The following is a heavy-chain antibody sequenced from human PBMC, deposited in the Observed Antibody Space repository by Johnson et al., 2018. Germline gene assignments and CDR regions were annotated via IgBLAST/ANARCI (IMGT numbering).Heavy chain of an antibody. CDR3: AREARITGTSYYYYYYMDV. D-gene: IGHD1-7*01. V-gene: IGHV3-21*01. J-gene: IGHJ6*03. CDR2: ISSSSSYI. Sequence: VQLVQSGGGLVKPGGSLRLSCAASGFTFSSYSMNWVRQAPGKGLEWVSSISSSSSYIYYADSVKGRFTISRDNAKNSLYLQMNSLRADDTAVYYCAREARITGTSYYYYYYMDVWGKGTTVTVSS. CDR1: GFTFSSYS.